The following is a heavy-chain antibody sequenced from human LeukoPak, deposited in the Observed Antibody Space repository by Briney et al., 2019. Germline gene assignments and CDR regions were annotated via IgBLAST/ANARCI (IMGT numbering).Heavy chain of an antibody. D-gene: IGHD6-19*01. CDR3: AKLLAVTNSYYFNY. J-gene: IGHJ4*02. CDR1: GFTFSSYA. CDR2: ISGSGSGGST. V-gene: IGHV3-23*01. Sequence: GGSLRLSCAASGFTFSSYAMSWVRQAPGKGLEWVSTISGSGSGGSTYYADSVKGRFTISRDDSKDTLFLQMNSLRAEDTAVYYCAKLLAVTNSYYFNYWGQGTLVTVSS.